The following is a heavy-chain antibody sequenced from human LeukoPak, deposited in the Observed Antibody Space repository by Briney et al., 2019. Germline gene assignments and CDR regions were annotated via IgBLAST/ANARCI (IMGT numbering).Heavy chain of an antibody. J-gene: IGHJ4*02. CDR3: ARLAPGNYDILTGDPKVVFDY. CDR2: VHSSGST. Sequence: SETLSLTCTVSGGSISSFFWSWIRQPPGKGLAWIGYVHSSGSTKYNPSLKSRLIISVDMSKNQFSLKLRSVSVADTAVYYCARLAPGNYDILTGDPKVVFDYWGQGALVTVSS. V-gene: IGHV4-59*01. CDR1: GGSISSFF. D-gene: IGHD3-9*01.